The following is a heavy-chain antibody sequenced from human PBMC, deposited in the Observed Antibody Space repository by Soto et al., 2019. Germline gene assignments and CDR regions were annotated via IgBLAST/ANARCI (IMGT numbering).Heavy chain of an antibody. CDR2: INDSGIT. Sequence: QVQLQQWGAGLLKPSETLSLTCAVYGGSFSGYYWSWIRQPPGKGLEWIGDINDSGITNYNPSLKSRVTISVDTSKNQFSLKVKSVTVADTAMYYCARILRRGSYPLSFWGQGSLVTVSS. D-gene: IGHD1-26*01. J-gene: IGHJ4*02. CDR3: ARILRRGSYPLSF. CDR1: GGSFSGYY. V-gene: IGHV4-34*01.